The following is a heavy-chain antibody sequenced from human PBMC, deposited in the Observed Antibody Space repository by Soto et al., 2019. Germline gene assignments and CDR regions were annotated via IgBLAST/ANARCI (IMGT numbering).Heavy chain of an antibody. CDR3: AKGVVVDTTCCQH. CDR2: ISYDGSDK. D-gene: IGHD2-15*01. V-gene: IGHV3-30*18. Sequence: QVQLVESGGGVVQPGRSLRLSCAASGFTFSSYGMHWVRQAPGKGLEWVAVISYDGSDKYYADSVKGRFTISRDNSNNTLYRKMDSLRAEDTAVYDGAKGVVVDTTCCQHWGQGTLVTVSS. CDR1: GFTFSSYG. J-gene: IGHJ1*01.